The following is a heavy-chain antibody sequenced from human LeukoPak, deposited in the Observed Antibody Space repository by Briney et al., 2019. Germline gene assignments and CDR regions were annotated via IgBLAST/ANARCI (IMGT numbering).Heavy chain of an antibody. CDR3: ARDASSDGYLMSHDS. J-gene: IGHJ4*02. CDR2: INPNSGNT. V-gene: IGHV1-8*03. Sequence: ASVKVSCKASGYTFTGYYMHWVRQAPGQGLEWMGWINPNSGNTGYAQKFQGRVTITRNTSISTAYMELSSLRSEDTAVYYCARDASSDGYLMSHDSWGQGTLVTVSS. CDR1: GYTFTGYY. D-gene: IGHD5-18*01.